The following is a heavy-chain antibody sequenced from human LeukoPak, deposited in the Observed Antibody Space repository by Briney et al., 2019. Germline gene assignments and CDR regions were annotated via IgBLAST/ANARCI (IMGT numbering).Heavy chain of an antibody. CDR1: GGTVSSYA. V-gene: IGHV1-69*06. D-gene: IGHD6-13*01. J-gene: IGHJ4*02. Sequence: SVKVSCKASGGTVSSYAISWVRQASGQGLEWMGGIIPIFGTANYAQKFQGRVTITADKSTSTAYMELSSLRSEDTAVYYCARQSIAAAGDIDYWGQGTLVTVSS. CDR2: IIPIFGTA. CDR3: ARQSIAAAGDIDY.